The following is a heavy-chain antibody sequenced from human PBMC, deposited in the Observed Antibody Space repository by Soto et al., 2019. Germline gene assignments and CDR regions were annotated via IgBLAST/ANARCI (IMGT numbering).Heavy chain of an antibody. Sequence: QVQLVQSGAEVKKPGASVKVSCKASGYTFTSYGISWVRQAPGQGLEWMGWFNGYNGHTNYAQRFQGRVTMTTDTSTSTAFLEMRSLRFDDTAVYYCARRLDYYESNPSREDDSFEIWGQGTMVTVSS. CDR3: ARRLDYYESNPSREDDSFEI. J-gene: IGHJ3*02. V-gene: IGHV1-18*01. CDR2: FNGYNGHT. D-gene: IGHD3-22*01. CDR1: GYTFTSYG.